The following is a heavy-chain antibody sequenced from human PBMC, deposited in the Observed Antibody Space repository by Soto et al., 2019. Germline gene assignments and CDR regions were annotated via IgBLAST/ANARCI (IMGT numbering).Heavy chain of an antibody. D-gene: IGHD2-15*01. J-gene: IGHJ6*03. V-gene: IGHV3-48*02. CDR3: ARDRGYCNGGSCYYMDV. CDR1: GFTFSSYD. Sequence: EVQLVESGGGLVQPGGSLRLSCAASGFTFSSYDMNWVRQAPGEGREWISYISTSSRAIHYADSVKGRFTISRDNVKNSLYLQMNSLRDEDTAVYYCARDRGYCNGGSCYYMDVWGKGTTGTVSS. CDR2: ISTSSRAI.